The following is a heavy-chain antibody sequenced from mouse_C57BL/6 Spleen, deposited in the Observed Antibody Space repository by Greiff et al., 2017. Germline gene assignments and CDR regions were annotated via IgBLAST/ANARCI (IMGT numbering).Heavy chain of an antibody. J-gene: IGHJ4*01. CDR1: GYTFTSYW. V-gene: IGHV1-61*01. CDR3: AREWTDAMDY. CDR2: IYPSDSET. Sequence: QVQLQQPGAELVRPGSSVKLSCKASGYTFTSYWMDWVKQRPGQGLEWIGNIYPSDSETHYNQKFKDKATLTVDKSSSTAYMQLSSLTSEDSAVYYCAREWTDAMDYWGQGTSVTVSS.